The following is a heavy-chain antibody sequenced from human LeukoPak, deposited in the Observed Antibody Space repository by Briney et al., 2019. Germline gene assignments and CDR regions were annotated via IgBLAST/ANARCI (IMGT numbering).Heavy chain of an antibody. D-gene: IGHD6-13*01. CDR2: ISHSGAST. V-gene: IGHV3-23*01. Sequence: GGSLRLSCAASGFTFSSYAMSWLRQAPGKGLEWVSAISHSGASTYYADSVQGRFTISRDNSKNTLFLQMHSLSAEDTAVYYCAKHLGYSSSHMDYWGQGTLVTVSS. CDR3: AKHLGYSSSHMDY. J-gene: IGHJ4*02. CDR1: GFTFSSYA.